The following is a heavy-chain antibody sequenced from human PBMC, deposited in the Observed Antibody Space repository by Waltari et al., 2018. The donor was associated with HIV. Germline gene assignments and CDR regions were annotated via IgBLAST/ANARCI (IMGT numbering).Heavy chain of an antibody. CDR3: ARHTDSSGYYHPPFDY. CDR2: IYYSGST. J-gene: IGHJ4*02. D-gene: IGHD3-22*01. V-gene: IGHV4-39*01. Sequence: QLQLQESGPGLVKHSETLSLTCTVSGGPISSSSYYWGWIRQPPGKGLEWIGSIYYSGSTYSHPARKSRITISVDTAKQQFSLKLSSVTAADTSVYYCARHTDSSGYYHPPFDYWGQGTLVTVSS. CDR1: GGPISSSSYY.